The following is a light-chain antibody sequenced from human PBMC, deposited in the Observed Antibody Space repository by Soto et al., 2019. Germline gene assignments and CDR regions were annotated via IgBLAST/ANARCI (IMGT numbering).Light chain of an antibody. CDR2: GAS. Sequence: DIQMTQSPSSLSASVGARVSITCQASQDIRTSLRWFQQKAGRAPKLLIYGASNLETGVPSRFRGSGSGRDFTFTISSLQPEDIATYHCQHYDNLPPFTFGPGTKVDIK. CDR1: QDIRTS. CDR3: QHYDNLPPFT. V-gene: IGKV1-33*01. J-gene: IGKJ3*01.